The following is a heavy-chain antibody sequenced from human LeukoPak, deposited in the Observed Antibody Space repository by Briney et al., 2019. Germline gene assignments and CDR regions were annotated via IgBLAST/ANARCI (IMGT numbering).Heavy chain of an antibody. CDR3: ARIGTNGVFDV. Sequence: GGSLRLSCAVSGFTVSGYSMHWVRQAPGKELEYVSAISYNGGATYYADSVKGRFIISRDNSKNTLYLQMGSLTTEDMGVYYCARIGTNGVFDVWGQGTMVTVSS. CDR2: ISYNGGAT. V-gene: IGHV3-64*02. D-gene: IGHD4/OR15-4a*01. J-gene: IGHJ3*01. CDR1: GFTVSGYS.